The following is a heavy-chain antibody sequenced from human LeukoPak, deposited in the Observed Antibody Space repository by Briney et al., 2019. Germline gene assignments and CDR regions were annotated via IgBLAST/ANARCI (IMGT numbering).Heavy chain of an antibody. CDR2: INSDGSST. J-gene: IGHJ5*02. Sequence: QAGGSLRLSCAASGCTFSSYWMHWVRQAPGKGLVWVSRINSDGSSTSYADSVKGRFTISRDNAKNTLYLQMNSLRAEDTAVYYCASVYYYDSSDNWFDPWGQGTLVTVSS. D-gene: IGHD3-22*01. CDR1: GCTFSSYW. CDR3: ASVYYYDSSDNWFDP. V-gene: IGHV3-74*01.